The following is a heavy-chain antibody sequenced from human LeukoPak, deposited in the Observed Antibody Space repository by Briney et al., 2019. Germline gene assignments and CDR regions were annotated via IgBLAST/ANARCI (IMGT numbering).Heavy chain of an antibody. Sequence: ASVKVSCKASGYTLTSYGISWVRQAPGQGLEWMGWISTYNGNTNYAQKFQGRVTMTTDTSTSTAYMELRSLRSDDTAVYFCARDVNMGQFDIWGQGTMVTVSS. CDR2: ISTYNGNT. J-gene: IGHJ3*02. CDR3: ARDVNMGQFDI. V-gene: IGHV1-18*01. D-gene: IGHD3-10*01. CDR1: GYTLTSYG.